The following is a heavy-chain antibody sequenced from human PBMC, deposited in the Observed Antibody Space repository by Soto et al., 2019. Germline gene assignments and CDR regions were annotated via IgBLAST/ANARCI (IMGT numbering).Heavy chain of an antibody. CDR3: ARAELYDFWSGPAPGYFDL. CDR2: ISAYNGNT. J-gene: IGHJ2*01. CDR1: GYTFTSYG. Sequence: GASVKVSCKASGYTFTSYGISWVRQAPGQGLEWLGWISAYNGNTNYAQKLQGRVTMTTDTSTSTAYMELRSLRSADTAVYYCARAELYDFWSGPAPGYFDLWGRGTLVTVSS. D-gene: IGHD3-3*01. V-gene: IGHV1-18*01.